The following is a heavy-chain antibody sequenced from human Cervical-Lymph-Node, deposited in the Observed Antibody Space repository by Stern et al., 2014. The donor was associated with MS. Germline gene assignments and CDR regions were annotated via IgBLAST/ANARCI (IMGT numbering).Heavy chain of an antibody. CDR2: ISSSSSYI. J-gene: IGHJ4*02. CDR1: GFTFSSYS. V-gene: IGHV3-21*01. CDR3: ARGYYDFWSGYYRRPPLGY. Sequence: EVQLLESGGGLVKPGGSLRLSCAASGFTFSSYSMNWVRRAPGKGLEWVSSISSSSSYIYYADSVKGRFTIARDNAKNSLYLQMNSLRAEDTAVYYCARGYYDFWSGYYRRPPLGYWGQGTLVTVSS. D-gene: IGHD3-3*01.